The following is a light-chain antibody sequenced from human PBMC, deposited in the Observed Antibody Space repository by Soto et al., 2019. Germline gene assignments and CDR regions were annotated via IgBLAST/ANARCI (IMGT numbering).Light chain of an antibody. CDR1: SSDVGGYKY. J-gene: IGLJ2*01. CDR3: ASYTSSSTSVI. V-gene: IGLV2-14*01. Sequence: QSVLTQPASVYGSPGQSITIFCTGTSSDVGGYKYVSWYQQHPDKAPKLIIFEVSNRPSGISSRFYGSKSGNTASLTISGLQAEDEADYYSASYTSSSTSVIFGRGTKLTVL. CDR2: EVS.